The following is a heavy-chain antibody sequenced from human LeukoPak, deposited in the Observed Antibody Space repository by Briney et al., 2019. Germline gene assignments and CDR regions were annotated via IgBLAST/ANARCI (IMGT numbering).Heavy chain of an antibody. CDR1: GGSISSSTYY. J-gene: IGHJ4*02. D-gene: IGHD2/OR15-2a*01. V-gene: IGHV4-61*05. Sequence: SETLSLTCTVSGGSISSSTYYWGWIRQPPGKGLEWIAYISDIGSINYNPSLKSRVTISLDTSKNQFSLKLSSVTAADTAVYYCAGHHPRNTVDFWGQGTLVTVSA. CDR2: ISDIGSI. CDR3: AGHHPRNTVDF.